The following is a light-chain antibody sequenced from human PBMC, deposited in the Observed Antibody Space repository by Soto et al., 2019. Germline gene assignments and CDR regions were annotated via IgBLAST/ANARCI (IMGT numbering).Light chain of an antibody. V-gene: IGKV3-20*01. Sequence: EAVLTQSPGTPSLSPGERATLSCRASQTVDSTYLAWYQQKPGQAPRLLIYRASSRAAGVPDRFSGGGSGTDFTLTISKLDPEDFAVYSCQQYDTSPPLYTVGQGTELEIK. CDR1: QTVDSTY. CDR3: QQYDTSPPLYT. J-gene: IGKJ2*01. CDR2: RAS.